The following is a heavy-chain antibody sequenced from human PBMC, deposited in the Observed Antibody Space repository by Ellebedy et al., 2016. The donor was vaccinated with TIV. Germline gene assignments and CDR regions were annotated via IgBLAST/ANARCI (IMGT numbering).Heavy chain of an antibody. Sequence: PGGSLRLSCAASGFTFSSYAMSWVRQAPGKGLEWVSAISGNGGSTYYADSVKGRFIISRDGSKNTLYLQMNSWRAEDTAVYYCASRGYSYAPSAWGQGTLVSVSS. CDR2: ISGNGGST. V-gene: IGHV3-23*01. D-gene: IGHD5-18*01. CDR3: ASRGYSYAPSA. CDR1: GFTFSSYA. J-gene: IGHJ5*02.